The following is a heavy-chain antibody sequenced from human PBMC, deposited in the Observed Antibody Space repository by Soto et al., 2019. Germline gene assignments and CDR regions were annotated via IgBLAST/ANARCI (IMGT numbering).Heavy chain of an antibody. V-gene: IGHV3-15*07. CDR3: TTDSYSTIIIVRFDY. Sequence: PGGSLRLSCAASGFPFPNAWMNWVRQAPGKGLEWVGRIKSTIDGGTTDYAEPVKGRFAISRDDSNNMVYLQMNSLKIEDTAVYYCTTDSYSTIIIVRFDYWGHGTLVTSPQ. CDR1: GFPFPNAW. CDR2: IKSTIDGGTT. J-gene: IGHJ4*01. D-gene: IGHD3-22*01.